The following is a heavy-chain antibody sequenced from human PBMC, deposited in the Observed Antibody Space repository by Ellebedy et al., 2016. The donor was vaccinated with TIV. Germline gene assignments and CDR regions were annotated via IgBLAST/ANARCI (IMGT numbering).Heavy chain of an antibody. V-gene: IGHV4-4*02. J-gene: IGHJ4*02. CDR3: ATEMDH. CDR2: IYPGGST. Sequence: MPSETLSLTCTLSGGSLTSSTCWTWVRQPPGKGLEWIGEIYPGGSTNYNPSLTGRVTISVDKSKNRFSLNLTSVTAADTALYYCATEMDHWGQGRLVTVSS. CDR1: GGSLTSSTC. D-gene: IGHD2-2*03.